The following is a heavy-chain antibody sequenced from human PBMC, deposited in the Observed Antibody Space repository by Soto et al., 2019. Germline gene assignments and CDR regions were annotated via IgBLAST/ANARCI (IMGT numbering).Heavy chain of an antibody. V-gene: IGHV4-30-2*01. CDR3: ARTPDI. Sequence: SETLSLTCVVSGGSITCGGYSWSWIRQPPGKGLEWIGYIYHSGSTYYNPSLKSRVTISVDRSKNQFSLKLSSVTAADTAVYYCARTPDIWGQGTMVT. CDR1: GGSITCGGYS. CDR2: IYHSGST. J-gene: IGHJ3*02.